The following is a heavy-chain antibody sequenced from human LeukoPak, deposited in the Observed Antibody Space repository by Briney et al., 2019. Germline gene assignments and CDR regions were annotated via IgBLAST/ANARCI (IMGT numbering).Heavy chain of an antibody. CDR3: AREFGYRSSTSCHYDY. J-gene: IGHJ4*02. D-gene: IGHD2-2*01. V-gene: IGHV3-7*01. CDR2: IKQDGSEK. Sequence: PGGSLRLSCAASGCTFSSYWMSWVRQAPGKGLEWVANIKQDGSEKYYVDSVKGRFTISRDSAKNSLYLQMNSLRAEDTAVYYCAREFGYRSSTSCHYDYWGQGTLVTVSS. CDR1: GCTFSSYW.